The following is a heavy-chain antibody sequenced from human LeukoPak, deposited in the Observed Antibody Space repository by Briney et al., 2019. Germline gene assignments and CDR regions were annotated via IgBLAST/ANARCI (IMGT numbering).Heavy chain of an antibody. V-gene: IGHV5-10-1*01. Sequence: GESLKISCKGSGYSFTSYWISWVRQMPGKGLEWMGRIDPSDSYTNCSPSFQGHVTISADKSISTAYLQWSSLKASDTAMYYCARRPLYGSGSYYTPYFDYWGQGTLVTVSS. CDR2: IDPSDSYT. CDR1: GYSFTSYW. CDR3: ARRPLYGSGSYYTPYFDY. J-gene: IGHJ4*02. D-gene: IGHD3-10*01.